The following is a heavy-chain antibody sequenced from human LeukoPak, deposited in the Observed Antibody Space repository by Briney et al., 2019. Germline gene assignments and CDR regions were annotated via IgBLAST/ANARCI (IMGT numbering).Heavy chain of an antibody. V-gene: IGHV3-7*04. J-gene: IGHJ4*02. CDR2: IKQDGSEK. CDR1: GFTFSSYW. CDR3: VRDGVAGARHPFDY. Sequence: GGSLRLSCAASGFTFSSYWMTWVCQAPGKGLEWVANIKQDGSEKHYVDSVKGRFTISRDNAKNSLYLQMNSLRVEDTAVYYCVRDGVAGARHPFDYWGQGTLVTVSS. D-gene: IGHD6-19*01.